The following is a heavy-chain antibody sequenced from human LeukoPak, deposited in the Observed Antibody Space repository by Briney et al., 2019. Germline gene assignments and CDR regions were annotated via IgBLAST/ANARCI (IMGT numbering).Heavy chain of an antibody. J-gene: IGHJ4*02. CDR2: IYHSGST. CDR1: GGSISSSNW. CDR3: ARRSYGSGSYLFDY. Sequence: SGTLSLTCAVSGGSISSSNWWSWVRQPPGKGPEWIGEIYHSGSTNYNPSLKSRVTISVDKSKNQFSLKLSSVTAADTAVYYSARRSYGSGSYLFDYWGQGTLVTVSS. D-gene: IGHD3-10*01. V-gene: IGHV4-4*02.